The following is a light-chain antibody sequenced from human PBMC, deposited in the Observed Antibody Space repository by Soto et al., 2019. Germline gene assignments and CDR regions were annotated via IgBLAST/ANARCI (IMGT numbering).Light chain of an antibody. CDR2: DVN. Sequence: QSALTQPASVSGSPGQSITISCTGTSSDVGAYKYVSWYQQHQGKVPKLMIYDVNNRPSGVSDRFSGSKSGNTASLTISGLLAEDEADYYCCSITSSITWVFGGGTKVTVL. J-gene: IGLJ3*02. CDR3: CSITSSITWV. CDR1: SSDVGAYKY. V-gene: IGLV2-14*01.